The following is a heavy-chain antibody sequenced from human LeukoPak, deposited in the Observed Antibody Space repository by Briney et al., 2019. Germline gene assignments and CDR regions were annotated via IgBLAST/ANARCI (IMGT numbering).Heavy chain of an antibody. CDR3: ARSSIAVALLPLHDAFDI. D-gene: IGHD6-13*01. CDR2: ISYDGSNK. CDR1: GFTFSSYA. V-gene: IGHV3-30-3*01. Sequence: GGSLRLSCAASGFTFSSYAMHWVRQAPGKGLEWVAVISYDGSNKYYADSVKGRFTISRDNSKNTLYLQMNSLRAEDTAVYYCARSSIAVALLPLHDAFDIWGQGTMVTVSS. J-gene: IGHJ3*02.